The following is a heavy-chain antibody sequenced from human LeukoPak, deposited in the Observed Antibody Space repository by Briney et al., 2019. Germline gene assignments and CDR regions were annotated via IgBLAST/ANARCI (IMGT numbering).Heavy chain of an antibody. J-gene: IGHJ3*02. D-gene: IGHD3-16*01. Sequence: SVKVSCKASGGTFSSYAISWVRQAPGQGLEWMGGIIPIVGTANYAQKFQGRVTITADESTSTAYMELSSLRSEDTAVYYCARVRVFGNDAFDIWGQGTMVTVSS. CDR2: IIPIVGTA. V-gene: IGHV1-69*13. CDR1: GGTFSSYA. CDR3: ARVRVFGNDAFDI.